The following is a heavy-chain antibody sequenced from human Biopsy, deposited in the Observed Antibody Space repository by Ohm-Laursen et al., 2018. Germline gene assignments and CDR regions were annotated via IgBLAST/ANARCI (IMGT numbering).Heavy chain of an antibody. D-gene: IGHD3-3*01. CDR1: GGSISDSTYH. J-gene: IGHJ4*03. Sequence: SDTLSLTCTVSGGSISDSTYHWGWIRQSPGKGLEWIGNIYYSGNTDYSPSLKSRVTISVDTSNNQFSLKLRSVTAADTAVYYCARQVDFWSGYVDYWGQGTTVTVSS. V-gene: IGHV4-39*01. CDR2: IYYSGNT. CDR3: ARQVDFWSGYVDY.